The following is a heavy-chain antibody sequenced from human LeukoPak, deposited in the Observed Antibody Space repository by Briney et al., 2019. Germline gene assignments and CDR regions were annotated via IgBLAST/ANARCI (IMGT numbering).Heavy chain of an antibody. D-gene: IGHD4-4*01. CDR2: INHGGST. J-gene: IGHJ4*02. Sequence: SETLSLTCSVHGGSFSTYYWTWIRQPPGKGLEWIGEINHGGSTNYNSSLKSRVTISVDTSKNQFSLKLSSVTAADTAVYFCARHYPPDYTFDCWGRGTLVTVSS. CDR3: ARHYPPDYTFDC. CDR1: GGSFSTYY. V-gene: IGHV4-34*01.